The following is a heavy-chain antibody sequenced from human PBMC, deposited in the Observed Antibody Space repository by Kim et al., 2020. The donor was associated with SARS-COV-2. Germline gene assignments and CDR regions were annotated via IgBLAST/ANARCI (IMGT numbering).Heavy chain of an antibody. J-gene: IGHJ4*02. Sequence: ANYAQEVQGSVTTTPDESTSTAYMELSSLRSEDTAVYYCARVGLGGYFDYWGQGTLVTVSS. D-gene: IGHD3-16*01. CDR3: ARVGLGGYFDY. V-gene: IGHV1-69*01. CDR2: A.